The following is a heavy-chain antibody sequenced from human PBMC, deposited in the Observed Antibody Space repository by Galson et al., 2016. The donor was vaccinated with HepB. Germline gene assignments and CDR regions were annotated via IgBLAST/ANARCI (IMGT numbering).Heavy chain of an antibody. Sequence: SLRLSCAASGFTSSRHDMHWVRHVIGKGPEWVSGIGTAAGDTYYPDSVKGRFTISRETAKNSLHLQMNNLRAGDTAVYYCARAGTRGYFLLDVWGQGTTVTVSS. D-gene: IGHD5-18*01. CDR1: GFTSSRHD. CDR3: ARAGTRGYFLLDV. CDR2: IGTAAGDT. J-gene: IGHJ6*02. V-gene: IGHV3-13*01.